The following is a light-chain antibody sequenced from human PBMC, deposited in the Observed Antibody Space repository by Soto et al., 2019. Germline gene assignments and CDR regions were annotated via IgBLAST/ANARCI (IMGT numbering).Light chain of an antibody. CDR1: QSISSW. V-gene: IGKV1-5*03. Sequence: DLQMTQSPSTLSASVGDRVTITCRASQSISSWLAWYQQKPGKAPKLLIYKASSVESGVPSRFSGSGSGTEFTLTVGILQPDYFATYCCQQYNSYWTFGQGTKVEIK. CDR2: KAS. CDR3: QQYNSYWT. J-gene: IGKJ1*01.